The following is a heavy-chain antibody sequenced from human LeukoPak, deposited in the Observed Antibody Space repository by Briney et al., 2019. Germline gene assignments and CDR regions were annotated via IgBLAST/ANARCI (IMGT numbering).Heavy chain of an antibody. V-gene: IGHV3-21*04. J-gene: IGHJ4*02. CDR3: AKSPITIFGVVGRNFDY. Sequence: GGSLLLSCAASGFPFSSYGMNWVRPAPGKVLEWVSSISSSSSYIYYADSVKGRFTISRDNAKNTLYLQMNSLRAEDTAVYYCAKSPITIFGVVGRNFDYWGQGTLVTVSS. D-gene: IGHD3-3*01. CDR1: GFPFSSYG. CDR2: ISSSSSYI.